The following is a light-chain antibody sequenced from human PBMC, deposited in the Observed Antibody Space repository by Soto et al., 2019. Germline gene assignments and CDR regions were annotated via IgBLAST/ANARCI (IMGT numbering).Light chain of an antibody. Sequence: QSVLTQPPSASGTPGQRVTISCSGGSSNIGSNYEYWYQQLPGTAPKLLIYSNNQRPSGVPDRFSGCKSGTSASLSISGLRSEDEADYYCASWDDRVSVVAFGGGTKLTVL. CDR2: SNN. CDR3: ASWDDRVSVVA. CDR1: SSNIGSNY. V-gene: IGLV1-47*01. J-gene: IGLJ2*01.